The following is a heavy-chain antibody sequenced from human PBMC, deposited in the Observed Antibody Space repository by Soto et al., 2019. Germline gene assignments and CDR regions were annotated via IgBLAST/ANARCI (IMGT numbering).Heavy chain of an antibody. CDR2: VYHSGST. Sequence: SETLSLTCTVSGCSISSYYWSWIRQPPGKGLEWIGYVYHSGSTIYNPSLESRVTISVDTSKNQFSLKLTSVTAADTAVYFCARQPLRGYNHDYWGPGTLVTVSS. D-gene: IGHD1-1*01. CDR1: GCSISSYY. V-gene: IGHV4-59*08. J-gene: IGHJ4*02. CDR3: ARQPLRGYNHDY.